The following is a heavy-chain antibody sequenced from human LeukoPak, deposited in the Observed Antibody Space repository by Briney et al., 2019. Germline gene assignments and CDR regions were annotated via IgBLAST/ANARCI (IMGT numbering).Heavy chain of an antibody. CDR1: GGSISRYY. CDR3: AAGATTFYYMDV. Sequence: SETLSPTCTVSGGSISRYYWSWIRQPPGEGLEWIGYIYYSGSTNYNPSLKSRVTISVDTSKNQLSLKLSSVTAADTAVYNCAAGATTFYYMDVWGKGTTVTVSS. J-gene: IGHJ6*03. D-gene: IGHD1-26*01. V-gene: IGHV4-59*01. CDR2: IYYSGST.